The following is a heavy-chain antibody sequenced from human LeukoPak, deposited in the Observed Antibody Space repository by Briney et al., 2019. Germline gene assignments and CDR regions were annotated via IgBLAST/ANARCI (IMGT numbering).Heavy chain of an antibody. Sequence: SETLSLTCAVYGGSFSGYYWSWIRQSPGKGLEWIGEINHSGSTNYNPSLKSPVTISVDTSKNQFSLNLSSVTAADTAVYYCARHPKIYSPFKYWGQGTLVTVSA. D-gene: IGHD4-11*01. V-gene: IGHV4-34*01. CDR3: ARHPKIYSPFKY. CDR1: GGSFSGYY. CDR2: INHSGST. J-gene: IGHJ4*02.